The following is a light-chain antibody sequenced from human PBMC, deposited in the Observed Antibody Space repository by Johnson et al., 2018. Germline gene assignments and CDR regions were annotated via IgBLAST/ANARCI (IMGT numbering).Light chain of an antibody. J-gene: IGLJ1*01. CDR2: ENN. Sequence: QSVLTQPPSVSAAPGQKVTISCSGSSSNIVNNYVSWYQQLPGTAPKLLIYENNKRPSGIPDRFSGSQSGTSATLGITGLLTGDEADYYCGTWDSSLSAGNVFGTGTKVTVL. CDR1: SSNIVNNY. V-gene: IGLV1-51*02. CDR3: GTWDSSLSAGNV.